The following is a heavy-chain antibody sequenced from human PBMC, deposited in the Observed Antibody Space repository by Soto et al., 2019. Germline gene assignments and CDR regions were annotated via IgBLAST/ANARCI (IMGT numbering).Heavy chain of an antibody. CDR3: AAPPNRDAYNYGY. Sequence: QMQLVQSGPEVRKPGTSVKVSCKASGLTFSSSAVQWVRQARGQRLEWIGWIVVGSGSTKYAQKFQERVTSTRDMSTSTAHMELSSLRSEDTAVYYCAAPPNRDAYNYGYWGQGTLVTVSS. CDR2: IVVGSGST. J-gene: IGHJ4*02. D-gene: IGHD5-12*01. V-gene: IGHV1-58*01. CDR1: GLTFSSSA.